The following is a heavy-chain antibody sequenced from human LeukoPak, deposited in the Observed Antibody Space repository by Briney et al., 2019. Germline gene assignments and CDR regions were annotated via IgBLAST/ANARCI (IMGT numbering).Heavy chain of an antibody. Sequence: GGSLRLSCAASGFTFSSYAMSWVRQAPGKGLEWVSAISGSGGSTYYADSVKGRFTISRDNSKNTLYLQMNSLRAEDTAVYYCAKDIVVVPAAIYSSSWYDYWGQGTLVTVSS. CDR3: AKDIVVVPAAIYSSSWYDY. CDR2: ISGSGGST. CDR1: GFTFSSYA. D-gene: IGHD2-2*01. J-gene: IGHJ4*02. V-gene: IGHV3-23*01.